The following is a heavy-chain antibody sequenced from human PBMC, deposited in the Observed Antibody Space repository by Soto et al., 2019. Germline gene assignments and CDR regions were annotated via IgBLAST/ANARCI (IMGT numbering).Heavy chain of an antibody. CDR2: ISGSGGST. D-gene: IGHD3-10*02. Sequence: GGSLRLSCAASGFTFSSYAMSWVRQAPGKGLEWVSAISGSGGSTYYADSVKGRSTISRDNSKNTLYLQMNSLRAEDTAVYYCAKEKMFGELIPPLFDYWGQGTLVTVSS. V-gene: IGHV3-23*01. CDR3: AKEKMFGELIPPLFDY. J-gene: IGHJ4*02. CDR1: GFTFSSYA.